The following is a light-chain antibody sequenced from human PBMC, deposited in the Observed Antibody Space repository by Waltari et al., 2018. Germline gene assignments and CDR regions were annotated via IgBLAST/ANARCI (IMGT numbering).Light chain of an antibody. V-gene: IGKV3-20*01. CDR3: QHYVKFPGT. CDR1: QNVGKL. J-gene: IGKJ1*01. CDR2: DAS. Sequence: CRARQNVGKLLAWDQQKTGQAPRLLNYDASSRATGIPERFSGSGSGTDFSLTISRLEPEDFEVYFWQHYVKFPGTFGQRAKGEIE.